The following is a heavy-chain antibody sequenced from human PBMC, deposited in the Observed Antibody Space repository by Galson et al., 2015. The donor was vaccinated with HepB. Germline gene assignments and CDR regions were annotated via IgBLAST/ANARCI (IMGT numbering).Heavy chain of an antibody. V-gene: IGHV1-2*06. CDR2: INPNSGGT. J-gene: IGHJ3*02. CDR3: ARDDLDAFDI. Sequence: SVKVSCKASGYTFTGYYMHWVRQAPGQGLERMERINPNSGGTNYAQKFQGRVTMTRDTSISTAYMELSRLRSDDTAVYYCARDDLDAFDIWGQGTMVTVSS. CDR1: GYTFTGYY.